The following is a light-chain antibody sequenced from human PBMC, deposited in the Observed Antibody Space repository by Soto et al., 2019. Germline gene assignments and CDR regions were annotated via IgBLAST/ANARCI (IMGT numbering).Light chain of an antibody. V-gene: IGLV2-14*01. CDR3: SSYTRSNTYV. J-gene: IGLJ1*01. CDR2: EVT. Sequence: QSALTQPASVSASPGQSIAISCSGTSSDVGAYDYVSWYQHHPGKAPKLIIYEVTYRPSGVSNRFSASKSGNTASLTISGLQAEDEADYYCSSYTRSNTYVFGTGTKVTVL. CDR1: SSDVGAYDY.